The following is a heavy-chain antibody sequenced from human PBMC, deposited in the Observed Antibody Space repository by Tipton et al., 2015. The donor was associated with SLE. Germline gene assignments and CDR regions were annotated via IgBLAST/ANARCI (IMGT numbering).Heavy chain of an antibody. Sequence: SLRLSCAASGFTFDDYAMHWVRQPPGKGLEWVAVIWYDGSNKYYADSVKGRFIISRDNAKNSLHLQMNGLGAEDTALYFCARALSSGIEGGIDYWGQGTLITVSS. J-gene: IGHJ4*02. CDR3: ARALSSGIEGGIDY. D-gene: IGHD2/OR15-2a*01. CDR1: GFTFDDYA. V-gene: IGHV3-33*08. CDR2: IWYDGSNK.